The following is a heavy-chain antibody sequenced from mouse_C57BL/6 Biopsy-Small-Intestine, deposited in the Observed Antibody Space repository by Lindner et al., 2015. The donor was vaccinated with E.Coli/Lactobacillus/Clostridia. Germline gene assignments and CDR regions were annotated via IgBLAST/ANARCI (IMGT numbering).Heavy chain of an antibody. V-gene: IGHV1-18*01. J-gene: IGHJ3*01. Sequence: SVKVSCKASGYPFIGYYMEWVRQAPGQGLEWMGRINPNSGGTDYAQSFQGRVTMTRDASITTAYMELSSLRSDDTAVFYCARVEGSAPKAATASWIWGQGTMVTVSS. CDR1: GYPFIGYY. CDR3: ARVEGSAPKAATASWI. CDR2: INPNSGGT. D-gene: IGHD6-1*01.